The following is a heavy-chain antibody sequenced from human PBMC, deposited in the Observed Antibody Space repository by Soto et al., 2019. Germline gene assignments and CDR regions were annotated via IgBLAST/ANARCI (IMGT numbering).Heavy chain of an antibody. CDR1: GYTFTSYG. V-gene: IGHV1-18*01. D-gene: IGHD6-19*01. Sequence: QVQLVQSGAEVKKPGASVKVSCKASGYTFTSYGISWVRQAPGQGLEWMGWISAYNGNTNYAQKLQGRVTMTTDTSTSQAYMGLRSLRSDDTAVYYCARVVAGTLGVYYFDYWGQGTLVTVSS. CDR2: ISAYNGNT. CDR3: ARVVAGTLGVYYFDY. J-gene: IGHJ4*02.